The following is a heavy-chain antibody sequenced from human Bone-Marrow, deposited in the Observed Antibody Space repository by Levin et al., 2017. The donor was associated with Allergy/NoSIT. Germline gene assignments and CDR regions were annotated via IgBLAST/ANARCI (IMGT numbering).Heavy chain of an antibody. V-gene: IGHV1-18*01. CDR2: ISAHTGNT. CDR3: ARDDVVLLGDMYSYGMDV. CDR1: GYTFTDYG. J-gene: IGHJ6*02. Sequence: GASVKVSCKPSGYTFTDYGISWVRQAPGQRLEWMGWISAHTGNTDYAQNLQDRVTLTTDTSTRTAYMELRNLRSDDTAIYYCARDDVVLLGDMYSYGMDVWGQGTTVIVTS. D-gene: IGHD2-15*01.